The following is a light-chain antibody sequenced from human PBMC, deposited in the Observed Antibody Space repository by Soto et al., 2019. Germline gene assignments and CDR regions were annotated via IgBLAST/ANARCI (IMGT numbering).Light chain of an antibody. V-gene: IGKV3-15*01. Sequence: EIVLTQSPATLSLSPGERATLSCRASQSVSSKLAWYQQKPGQAPRLLIYGASTRATGIPARFSGSGSGTDFTLTISSLQAEDVAVYYCQQYYSTPLTFGGGTKVDIK. CDR3: QQYYSTPLT. J-gene: IGKJ4*01. CDR2: GAS. CDR1: QSVSSK.